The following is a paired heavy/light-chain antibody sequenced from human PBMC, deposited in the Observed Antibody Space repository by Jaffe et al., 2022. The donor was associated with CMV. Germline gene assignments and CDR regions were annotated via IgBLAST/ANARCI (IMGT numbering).Heavy chain of an antibody. Sequence: QVQLQESGPGLVKPSGTLSLTCAVSGGSISSGNWWSWVRQPPGKGLEWIGEIYHNGDLKYNPSLNTRLTISVDTSRNQFSLRLNSVTAADTAVYYCARTGDTAMVGYYFYYMDVWGKGTTVIVSS. V-gene: IGHV4-4*02. CDR3: ARTGDTAMVGYYFYYMDV. CDR1: GGSISSGNW. J-gene: IGHJ6*03. D-gene: IGHD5-18*01. CDR2: IYHNGDL.
Light chain of an antibody. J-gene: IGKJ2*01. CDR1: QSVNSF. CDR3: HQRSSRPPYT. Sequence: EIVLTQSPGTLSLSPGEKATLSCRASQSVNSFLAWYQQKRGQAPRLLIYDASNRATGVPARFSGSGSGTDFTLTIYTLEPEDSAVYYCHQRSSRPPYTFGQGTRLEIK. V-gene: IGKV3-11*01. CDR2: DAS.